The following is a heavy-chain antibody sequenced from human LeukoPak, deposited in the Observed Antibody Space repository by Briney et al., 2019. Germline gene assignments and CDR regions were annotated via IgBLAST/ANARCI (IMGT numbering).Heavy chain of an antibody. V-gene: IGHV1-18*01. Sequence: ASVKVSCKASGYTFTSYGISWVRQAPGQGLEWMGWISGYNGNTNYAQKLQGRVAMTTDTSTSTAYMELRSLRSDDTAVYYCARDHYDILTGYYSNIDYWGQGTLVTVSS. CDR2: ISGYNGNT. CDR1: GYTFTSYG. D-gene: IGHD3-9*01. J-gene: IGHJ4*02. CDR3: ARDHYDILTGYYSNIDY.